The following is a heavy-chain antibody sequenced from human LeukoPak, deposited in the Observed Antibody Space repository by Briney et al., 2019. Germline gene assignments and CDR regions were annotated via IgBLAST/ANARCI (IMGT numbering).Heavy chain of an antibody. CDR1: GFTFGDHA. Sequence: GGSLRLSCTASGFTFGDHAMSWVRQAPGKGPEWVTFIRSKTHGETTEYAASVKGRFTISRDDSKSIAYLQMNSLKTEDTAVYYRTRGRSGWYTISDYWGQGTLVTVSS. CDR3: TRGRSGWYTISDY. D-gene: IGHD6-19*01. V-gene: IGHV3-49*04. J-gene: IGHJ4*02. CDR2: IRSKTHGETT.